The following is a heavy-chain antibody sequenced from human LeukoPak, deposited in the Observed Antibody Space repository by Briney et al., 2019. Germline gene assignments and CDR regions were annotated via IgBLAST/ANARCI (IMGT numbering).Heavy chain of an antibody. Sequence: SETLSLTCTVSGGSISIYYWSWIRQPAGKGLECIGRIYSSGSINYNPSLKSRVTISVDKSKHQFSLKLSCVTAADTAVYHCSRDQGDYGSGTNYNMYYYYMDVWGKGTTVTVSS. J-gene: IGHJ6*03. CDR3: SRDQGDYGSGTNYNMYYYYMDV. CDR1: GGSISIYY. CDR2: IYSSGSI. D-gene: IGHD3-10*01. V-gene: IGHV4-4*07.